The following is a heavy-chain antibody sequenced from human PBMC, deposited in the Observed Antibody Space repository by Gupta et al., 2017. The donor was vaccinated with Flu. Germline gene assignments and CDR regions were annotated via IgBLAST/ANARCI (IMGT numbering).Heavy chain of an antibody. V-gene: IGHV4-61*02. CDR1: GGSISSGSYY. CDR3: ARDQRDGYNLG. CDR2: IYTSGST. Sequence: QVQLQESGPGLVKPSQTLSLTCTASGGSISSGSYYWSWIRQPAGKGLEWIGRIYTSGSTNYNPSLKSRVTISVDTSKNQFSLKLSSVTAADTAVYYGARDQRDGYNLGWGQGTLVTLSS. J-gene: IGHJ4*02. D-gene: IGHD5-24*01.